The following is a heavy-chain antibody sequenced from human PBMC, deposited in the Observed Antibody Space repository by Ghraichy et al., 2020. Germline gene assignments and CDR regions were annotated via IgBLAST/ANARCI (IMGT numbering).Heavy chain of an antibody. Sequence: LSLTCAASGFTFSSYGMHWVRQAPGKGLEWVAVISYDGSNKYYADSVKGRFTISRDNSKNTLYLQMNSLRAEDTAVYYCAKDVRGPITIFGVPLYWGQGTLVTVSS. D-gene: IGHD3-3*01. CDR1: GFTFSSYG. CDR3: AKDVRGPITIFGVPLY. CDR2: ISYDGSNK. J-gene: IGHJ4*02. V-gene: IGHV3-30*18.